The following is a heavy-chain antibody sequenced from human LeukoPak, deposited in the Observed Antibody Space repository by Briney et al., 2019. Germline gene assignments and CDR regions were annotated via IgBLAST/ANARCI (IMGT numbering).Heavy chain of an antibody. CDR1: GFTFSTYW. CDR3: ARDKRYNWNDWGPMY. Sequence: PGGSLRLSCSASGFTFSTYWMSWVRQAPGKGLEWVANMRRDGNEIYYLDSVRGRFTISRDNAKNSLYLQMNSLRAEDTAVYYCARDKRYNWNDWGPMYWGQGTLVTVSS. D-gene: IGHD1-1*01. V-gene: IGHV3-7*01. J-gene: IGHJ4*02. CDR2: MRRDGNEI.